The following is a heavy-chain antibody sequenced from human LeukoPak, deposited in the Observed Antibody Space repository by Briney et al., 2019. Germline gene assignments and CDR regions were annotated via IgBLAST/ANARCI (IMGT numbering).Heavy chain of an antibody. CDR1: GFTFSSYS. D-gene: IGHD5-18*01. J-gene: IGHJ4*02. V-gene: IGHV3-21*01. CDR2: ISSSSSYI. CDR3: ARAGYSYGWTFFDY. Sequence: GGSLRLSCAASGFTFSSYSMNWVRQAPGKGLEWVSSISSSSSYIYYADFVKGRFTISRDNAKNSLYLQMNSLRDEDTAVYYCARAGYSYGWTFFDYWGQGTLVTVSS.